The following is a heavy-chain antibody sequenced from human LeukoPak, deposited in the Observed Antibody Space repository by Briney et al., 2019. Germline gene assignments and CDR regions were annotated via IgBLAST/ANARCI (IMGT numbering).Heavy chain of an antibody. Sequence: ASVKVSCKASGYTFTTYYMHWVRQAPGQGLEWMGGIIPIFGTANYAQKFQGRVTITADESTSTAYMELSSLRSEDTAVYYCARSSTISGGQLGWFDPWGQGTLVTVSS. CDR2: IIPIFGTA. CDR1: GYTFTTYY. D-gene: IGHD2-2*01. J-gene: IGHJ5*02. CDR3: ARSSTISGGQLGWFDP. V-gene: IGHV1-69*13.